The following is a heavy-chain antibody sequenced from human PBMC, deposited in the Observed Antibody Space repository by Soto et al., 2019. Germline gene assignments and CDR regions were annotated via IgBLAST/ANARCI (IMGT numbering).Heavy chain of an antibody. V-gene: IGHV4-30-4*01. J-gene: IGHJ6*02. CDR3: ARSLYGDYADYGMDV. Sequence: QVQLQESGPGLVKPSQTLSLTCTVSGGSISSGDYYWSWIRQPPGKGLEWIGYIYYSGSTYYNPSLKIRVTISVDTSKNQFSLKLSSVTAADTAVYYCARSLYGDYADYGMDVWGQGTTVTVSS. CDR1: GGSISSGDYY. CDR2: IYYSGST. D-gene: IGHD4-17*01.